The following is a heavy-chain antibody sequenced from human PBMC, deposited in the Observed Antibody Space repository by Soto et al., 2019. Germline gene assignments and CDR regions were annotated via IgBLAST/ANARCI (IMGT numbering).Heavy chain of an antibody. Sequence: EVQLVESGGGLVQPGGSLRLSCAASGFTFSSYWMTWVRQAPGKGLEWVANIKQDGSEKYYVDSVKGRFTISRDNAKNSLYLQMNSLSSEDTAVYYCARHTCSGCTCHFDYWGQGTLVTVSS. D-gene: IGHD2-15*01. J-gene: IGHJ4*02. CDR3: ARHTCSGCTCHFDY. CDR1: GFTFSSYW. CDR2: IKQDGSEK. V-gene: IGHV3-7*04.